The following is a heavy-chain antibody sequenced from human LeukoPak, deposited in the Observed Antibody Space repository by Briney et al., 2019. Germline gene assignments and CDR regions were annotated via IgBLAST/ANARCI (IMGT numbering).Heavy chain of an antibody. Sequence: SETLSLTCSVSGGSISTYYWTWIRQPAGKGLEWVGRIYATGSTSYSPSLESRVTMSVDTSNNQISTKLTSVTAADTAVYFCARAYYDTRGFHYYYYMDVWGKGATVTVSS. CDR3: ARAYYDTRGFHYYYYMDV. V-gene: IGHV4-4*07. D-gene: IGHD3-22*01. J-gene: IGHJ6*03. CDR2: IYATGST. CDR1: GGSISTYY.